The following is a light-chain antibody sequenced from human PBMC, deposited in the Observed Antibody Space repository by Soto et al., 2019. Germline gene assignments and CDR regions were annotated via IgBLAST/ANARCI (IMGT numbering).Light chain of an antibody. Sequence: IQLTQSPSTLSSSFGDRVTLTCRASQSLNTRLAWYQQRPGKAPKLLIYDASTLQSGVPSRFSGSGSGTEFTLTISNLQPDDFATYYCQQYDNYPLTFGGGTKVDI. V-gene: IGKV1-5*01. J-gene: IGKJ4*01. CDR3: QQYDNYPLT. CDR2: DAS. CDR1: QSLNTR.